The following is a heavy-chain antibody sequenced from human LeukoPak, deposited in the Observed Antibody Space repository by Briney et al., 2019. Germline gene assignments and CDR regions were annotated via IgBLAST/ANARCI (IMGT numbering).Heavy chain of an antibody. V-gene: IGHV4-59*01. D-gene: IGHD6-19*01. J-gene: IGHJ4*02. CDR2: IYDSGST. CDR3: ANTKQWLAFDY. CDR1: GGSISSYY. Sequence: SEALSLTCTVSGGSISSYYWSWIRQPPGRGLEWIGNIYDSGSTNYNPSLKSRVAISLDTSKNEFSLKLSSVTAADTAVYYCANTKQWLAFDYWSQGTLVTVSS.